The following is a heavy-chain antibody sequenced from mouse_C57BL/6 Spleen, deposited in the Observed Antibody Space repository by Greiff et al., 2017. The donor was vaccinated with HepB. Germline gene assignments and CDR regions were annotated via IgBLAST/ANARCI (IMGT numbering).Heavy chain of an antibody. J-gene: IGHJ3*01. CDR2: IYPGSGST. D-gene: IGHD1-1*01. V-gene: IGHV1-55*01. Sequence: VQLQQSGPELVKPGASVKMSCKASGYTFTSYWITWVKQRPGQGLEWIGDIYPGSGSTNYNEKFKSKATLTVDTSSSTAYMQLSSLTSEDAAVYYGARSDYGSSSFAYWGQGTLVTVSA. CDR1: GYTFTSYW. CDR3: ARSDYGSSSFAY.